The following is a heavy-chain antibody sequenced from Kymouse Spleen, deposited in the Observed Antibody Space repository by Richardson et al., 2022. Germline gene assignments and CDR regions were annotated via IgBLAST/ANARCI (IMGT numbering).Heavy chain of an antibody. CDR3: ARGSGSYYENFDY. J-gene: IGHJ4*02. CDR1: GFTFSSYD. D-gene: IGHD1-26*01. V-gene: IGHV3-13*01. CDR2: IGTAGDT. Sequence: EVQLVESGGGLVQPGGSLRLSCAASGFTFSSYDMHWVRQATGKGLEWVSAIGTAGDTYYPGSVKGRFTISRENAKNSLYLQMNSLRAGDTAVYYCARGSGSYYENFDYWGQGTLVTVSS.